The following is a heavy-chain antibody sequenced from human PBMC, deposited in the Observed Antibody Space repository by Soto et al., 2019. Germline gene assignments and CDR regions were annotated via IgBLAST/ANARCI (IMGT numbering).Heavy chain of an antibody. V-gene: IGHV1-69*13. CDR1: GGTFSSYA. J-gene: IGHJ4*02. CDR2: IIPIFGTA. CDR3: ARDAAGDPRVYYFDY. D-gene: IGHD2-21*02. Sequence: GASVKVSCKASGGTFSSYAISWVRQAPGRGLEWMGGIIPIFGTANYAQKFQGRVTITADESTSTAYMELSSLRSEDTAVYYCARDAAGDPRVYYFDYWGQGTLVTVSS.